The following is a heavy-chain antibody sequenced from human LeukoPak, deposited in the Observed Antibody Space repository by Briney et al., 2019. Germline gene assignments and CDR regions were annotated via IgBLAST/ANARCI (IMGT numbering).Heavy chain of an antibody. Sequence: PSETLSLTCTVSGGSISGYYWSWIRQPAGKGLQWIGRIYSSGSINYNPSLKSRVTMSVDTSKNQFSLRLSSVTAADTAVYYCARDLGFWSGPDYWGQGTLVTVSS. J-gene: IGHJ4*02. CDR2: IYSSGSI. CDR1: GGSISGYY. CDR3: ARDLGFWSGPDY. V-gene: IGHV4-4*07. D-gene: IGHD3-3*01.